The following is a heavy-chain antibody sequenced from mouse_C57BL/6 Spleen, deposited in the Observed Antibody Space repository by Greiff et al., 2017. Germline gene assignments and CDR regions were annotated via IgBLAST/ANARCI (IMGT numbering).Heavy chain of an antibody. J-gene: IGHJ2*01. D-gene: IGHD3-2*02. V-gene: IGHV1-15*01. CDR3: TRWGSSGYVY. CDR1: GYTFTDYE. CDR2: IDPETGGT. Sequence: VQLQESGAELVRPGASVTLSCTASGYTFTDYELHWVKQTPVHGLEWIGAIDPETGGTAYNQKFKGKAILTADKSSSTAYMELRSLTSEDSAVYYCTRWGSSGYVYWGQGTTLTVSS.